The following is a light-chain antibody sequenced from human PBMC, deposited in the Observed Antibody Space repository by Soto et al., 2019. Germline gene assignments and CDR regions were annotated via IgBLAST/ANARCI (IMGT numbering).Light chain of an antibody. CDR3: SSYTRSSTLV. CDR1: SSDVGGYNY. V-gene: IGLV2-14*01. CDR2: EVS. J-gene: IGLJ2*01. Sequence: QSALTQPASVSGSPGQSITISCPGTSSDVGGYNYVSWYQQHPGKAPKLMIYEVSNRPSGVSNRFSGSKSGNTASLTISGLQAEDEADYYCSSYTRSSTLVFGGGTKLTVL.